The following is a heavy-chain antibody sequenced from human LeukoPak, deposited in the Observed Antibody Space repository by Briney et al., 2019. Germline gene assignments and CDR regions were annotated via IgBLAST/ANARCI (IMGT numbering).Heavy chain of an antibody. CDR2: ISAYNGNT. CDR1: GYTFTSYG. V-gene: IGHV1-18*01. Sequence: RASVKVSCKASGYTFTSYGITWVRQAPGQALEWMGWISAYNGNTNYAQKFQGRVTMTTDTSTTTAYMELRSLRSDDTAVYYCAREEVRYFDYWGQEPWSPSPQ. J-gene: IGHJ4*01. D-gene: IGHD3-10*01. CDR3: AREEVRYFDY.